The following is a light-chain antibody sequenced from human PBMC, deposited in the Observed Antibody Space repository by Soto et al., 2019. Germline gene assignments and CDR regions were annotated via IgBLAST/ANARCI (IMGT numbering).Light chain of an antibody. V-gene: IGKV3-11*01. CDR1: QSVSSY. J-gene: IGKJ2*01. Sequence: EIVLTHSPATLSLSPGERATLSCRASQSVSSYLAWYQQKPSQAPRLLIYDPSNRATGIPARFSASGSAADFSLTISSLELEDFAVYYWQQRSNWPPYTFGQGTKLEIK. CDR3: QQRSNWPPYT. CDR2: DPS.